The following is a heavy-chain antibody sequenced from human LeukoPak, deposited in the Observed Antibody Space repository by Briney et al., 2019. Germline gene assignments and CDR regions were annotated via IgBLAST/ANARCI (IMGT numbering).Heavy chain of an antibody. CDR3: ATVRDRRDASDI. Sequence: SETPSLTCTVSGGSISSYYWSWIRQPPGKGLEWIGYISYSGSTNYNPSLKSRVTILVDTSKNQFSLNLSSVTAADTAVYYCATVRDRRDASDIWGQGTMVTVSS. CDR2: ISYSGST. V-gene: IGHV4-59*01. J-gene: IGHJ3*02. CDR1: GGSISSYY. D-gene: IGHD5-24*01.